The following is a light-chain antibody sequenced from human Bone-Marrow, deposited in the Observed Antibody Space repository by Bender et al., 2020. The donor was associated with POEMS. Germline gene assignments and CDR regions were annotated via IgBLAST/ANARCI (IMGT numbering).Light chain of an antibody. V-gene: IGLV2-23*02. J-gene: IGLJ2*01. CDR3: CSYAGSSTVV. CDR2: EVT. CDR1: SGDIGAYNA. Sequence: QSALTQPASLSASPGQSVTISCTGTSGDIGAYNAVSWYQQHPDKAPKVILSEVTQRPSGLSDRFSGSQSGHTASLTISGLQAEDEADYYCCSYAGSSTVVFGGGTKLPVL.